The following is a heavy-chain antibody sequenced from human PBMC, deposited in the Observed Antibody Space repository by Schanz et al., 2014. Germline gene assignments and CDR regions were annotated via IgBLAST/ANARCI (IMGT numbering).Heavy chain of an antibody. J-gene: IGHJ4*02. CDR3: ARGFDFGDR. CDR2: INPSGGST. V-gene: IGHV1-46*01. Sequence: QVQLVQSGTEVKKPGASVKVSCKASGYTFTSDSMHWVRQAPGQGLEWMGMINPSGGSTTYAQKFQGRVTMTTDTSTSTAYMELRSLRSDDTAVYYCARGFDFGDRWGQGTLVIVSS. CDR1: GYTFTSDS. D-gene: IGHD3-16*01.